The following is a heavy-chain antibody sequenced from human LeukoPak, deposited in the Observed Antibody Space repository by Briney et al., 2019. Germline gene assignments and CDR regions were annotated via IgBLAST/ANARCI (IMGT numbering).Heavy chain of an antibody. CDR3: ARALRYYYDSSGYPVVYFDY. Sequence: SVKVSCKASGGTFSSYAISWVRQAPGQGLEWMGGIIPIFGTANYAQKFQGRVTITADESTSTAYMELSSLRSEDTDVYYCARALRYYYDSSGYPVVYFDYWGQGTLVTVSS. CDR2: IIPIFGTA. V-gene: IGHV1-69*13. CDR1: GGTFSSYA. D-gene: IGHD3-22*01. J-gene: IGHJ4*02.